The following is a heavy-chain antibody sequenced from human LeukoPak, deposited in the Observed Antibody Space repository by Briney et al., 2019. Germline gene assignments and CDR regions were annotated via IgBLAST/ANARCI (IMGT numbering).Heavy chain of an antibody. J-gene: IGHJ4*02. D-gene: IGHD3-16*01. CDR3: AKDFGDFPPGSY. CDR2: ISGSGGST. CDR1: GFIFNTYP. V-gene: IGHV3-23*01. Sequence: GGSLRLSCGASGFIFNTYPMHWVRQAPGKGLEWVSAISGSGGSTYYADSVKGRFTISRDNSKNTLYLQMNSLRAEDTAVYYCAKDFGDFPPGSYWGQGALVTVSS.